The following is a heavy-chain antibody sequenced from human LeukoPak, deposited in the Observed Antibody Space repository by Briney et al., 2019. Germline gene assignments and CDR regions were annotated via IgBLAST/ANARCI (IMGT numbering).Heavy chain of an antibody. CDR1: GASVNSGDYY. J-gene: IGHJ6*02. CDR2: IYYSGST. CDR3: ARDLRYTVTTLDV. V-gene: IGHV4-30-4*01. D-gene: IGHD4-17*01. Sequence: SQTLSLTCTVSGASVNSGDYYWSWIRQPPGKGLEWIGYIYYSGSTYYNPSLKSRVSISVDTSKNQFSLKLSSVTAADTAVYYCARDLRYTVTTLDVWGQGTTVTVSS.